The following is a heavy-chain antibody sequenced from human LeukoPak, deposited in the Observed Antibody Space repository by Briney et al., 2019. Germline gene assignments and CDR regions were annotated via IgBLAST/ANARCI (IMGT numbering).Heavy chain of an antibody. CDR1: GFTVSSNY. Sequence: PGGSLRLSCAASGFTVSSNYMTWVRQAPGKGLEWVGRIKGKTDGGTTDYAAPVKGRFTISRDDSKNTLYLQMNSLKTEDTAVYYCTTEGYYDILTGYSWDAFDIWGQGTMVTVSS. D-gene: IGHD3-9*01. J-gene: IGHJ3*02. CDR2: IKGKTDGGTT. CDR3: TTEGYYDILTGYSWDAFDI. V-gene: IGHV3-15*01.